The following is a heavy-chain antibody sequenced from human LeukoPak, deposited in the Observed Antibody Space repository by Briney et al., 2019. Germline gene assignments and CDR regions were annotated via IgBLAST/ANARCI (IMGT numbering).Heavy chain of an antibody. J-gene: IGHJ4*02. CDR2: IYYSGST. CDR1: GGSISSYY. V-gene: IGHV4-59*01. D-gene: IGHD3-10*01. CDR3: ARMVELRWFGELSDYYFDH. Sequence: PSETLSLTCTVSGGSISSYYWSWIRHPPGKGLEWIVYIYYSGSTNYNPSLKSLVTISVDTSKNQFSLKLTSVTAADTAVYYCARMVELRWFGELSDYYFDHWGQGTLVTVSS.